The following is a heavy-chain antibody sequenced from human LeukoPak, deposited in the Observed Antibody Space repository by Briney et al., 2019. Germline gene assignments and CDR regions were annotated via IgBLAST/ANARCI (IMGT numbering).Heavy chain of an antibody. CDR1: GFTFSSYS. Sequence: GGSLRLSCAASGFTFSSYSMNWVRQAPGKGLEWVSSISSSSSYIYYADSVKGRFTISRDNAKNSLYLQMNSLRAEDTAVYYCARASSAFCGGDCYPPAYFDYWGQGTLVTVSS. J-gene: IGHJ4*02. D-gene: IGHD2-21*01. CDR3: ARASSAFCGGDCYPPAYFDY. V-gene: IGHV3-21*01. CDR2: ISSSSSYI.